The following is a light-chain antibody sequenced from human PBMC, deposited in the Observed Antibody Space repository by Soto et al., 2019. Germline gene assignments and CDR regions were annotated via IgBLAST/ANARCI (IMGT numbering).Light chain of an antibody. CDR2: DVT. V-gene: IGLV2-11*01. CDR1: SSNVGGYNY. CDR3: CSYAGSYSWV. J-gene: IGLJ3*02. Sequence: QSALTQPRSVSGSPGQSVTISCTGTSSNVGGYNYVSWYQQHPGIAPQLIIYDVTKRPSGVPDRFSGSKSGNTASLTISGLQAEDEADYYCCSYAGSYSWVFGGGTKVTVL.